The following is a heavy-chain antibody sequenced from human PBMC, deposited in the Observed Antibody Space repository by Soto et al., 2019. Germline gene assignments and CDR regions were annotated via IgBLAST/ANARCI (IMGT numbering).Heavy chain of an antibody. Sequence: ASVKVSCKASGYTFTSYCISWVRQAPGQGLEWMGWISAYNGNTNYAQKLQGRVTMTTDTSTSTAYMELRSLSSDDTAVYYCARGDVDTAMDHFDYWGEGTLVTVSS. CDR3: ARGDVDTAMDHFDY. CDR2: ISAYNGNT. CDR1: GYTFTSYC. J-gene: IGHJ4*02. D-gene: IGHD5-18*01. V-gene: IGHV1-18*04.